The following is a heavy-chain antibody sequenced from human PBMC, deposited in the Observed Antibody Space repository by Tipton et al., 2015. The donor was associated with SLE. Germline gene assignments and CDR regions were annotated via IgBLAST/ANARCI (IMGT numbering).Heavy chain of an antibody. V-gene: IGHV4-61*09. CDR3: ARAIASTGWAYFYYGLDV. CDR1: GGSISSGNYY. D-gene: IGHD6-13*01. J-gene: IGHJ6*02. CDR2: IYTSGST. Sequence: TLSLTCSVSGGSISSGNYYWTFIRQSAEKGLEWIGHIYTSGSTTYNPSLKSRVTISVDTSKNQFSLKLNSVTAADTAVYYCARAIASTGWAYFYYGLDVWGQGTTVTVSS.